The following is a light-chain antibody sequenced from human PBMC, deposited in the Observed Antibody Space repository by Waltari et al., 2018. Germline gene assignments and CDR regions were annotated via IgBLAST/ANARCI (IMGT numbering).Light chain of an antibody. CDR3: SSYLDDDSLYV. V-gene: IGLV2-8*01. CDR1: SSDVGY. Sequence: QSALTQPPSASGSPGQSVTISCTATSSDVGYVSWYQQHPGKVPKHIIYEVRKRPSGVRDRFSGSKSGSTASLTVSVLQAEDEAEYFCSSYLDDDSLYVFGTGTKVTVL. J-gene: IGLJ1*01. CDR2: EVR.